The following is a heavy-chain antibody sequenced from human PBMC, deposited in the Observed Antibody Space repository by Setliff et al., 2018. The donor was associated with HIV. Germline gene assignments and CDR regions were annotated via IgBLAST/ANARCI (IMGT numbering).Heavy chain of an antibody. V-gene: IGHV1-69*13. CDR1: GDNFNSNS. Sequence: ASVKVSCKASGDNFNSNSISWVRQAPGRGLEWMGGIVPIFGTPNYAQKFKGRLTITADESTSTVYMELSSLRSEDTAVYFCARDSRDIVVVIAPEPEPYYYYGMDVWGEGTTVTAPQ. CDR2: IVPIFGTP. D-gene: IGHD2-15*01. CDR3: ARDSRDIVVVIAPEPEPYYYYGMDV. J-gene: IGHJ6*04.